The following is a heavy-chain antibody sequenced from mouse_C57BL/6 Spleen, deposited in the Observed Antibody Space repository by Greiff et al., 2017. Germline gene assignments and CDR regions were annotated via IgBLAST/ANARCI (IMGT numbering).Heavy chain of an antibody. V-gene: IGHV5-9-1*02. J-gene: IGHJ4*01. CDR2: ISSGGDYI. D-gene: IGHD4-1*01. CDR1: GFTFSSYA. Sequence: EVQLVESGEGLVKPGGSLKLSCAASGFTFSSYALSWVRQTPEKRLEWVAYISSGGDYIYYADTVKGRFSISRDNSRNTLYLQMSSLKSEDAAMYYCTRDPNWGGEAMDYWGQGTSVTVSS. CDR3: TRDPNWGGEAMDY.